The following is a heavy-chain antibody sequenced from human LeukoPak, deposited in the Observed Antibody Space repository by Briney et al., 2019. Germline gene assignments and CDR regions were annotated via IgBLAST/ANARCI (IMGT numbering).Heavy chain of an antibody. CDR3: ARTNYYDSSGYSERKYYFDY. Sequence: PPETLSLTCTVSGVSISSYYWSWIRQPAGKGLEWIGRIYTSGSTNYNPSLKSRVTMSVDTSKNQFSLNLSPVTAADTAVYYCARTNYYDSSGYSERKYYFDYWGQGTLVTVSS. CDR1: GVSISSYY. J-gene: IGHJ4*02. V-gene: IGHV4-4*07. D-gene: IGHD3-22*01. CDR2: IYTSGST.